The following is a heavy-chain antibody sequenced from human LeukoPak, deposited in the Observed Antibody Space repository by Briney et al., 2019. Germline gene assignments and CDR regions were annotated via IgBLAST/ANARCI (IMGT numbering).Heavy chain of an antibody. V-gene: IGHV1-69*13. CDR3: ARATSNTAWCFDY. Sequence: ASVKVSCKAPGGTSSSYAISWVRQAPGQGLDWRGGIIPIFGTANYAQKFQGRVTITADESTSTAYMELSSLRSEDTAVYYCARATSNTAWCFDYWGQGTLVTVSS. D-gene: IGHD5-18*01. CDR1: GGTSSSYA. CDR2: IIPIFGTA. J-gene: IGHJ4*02.